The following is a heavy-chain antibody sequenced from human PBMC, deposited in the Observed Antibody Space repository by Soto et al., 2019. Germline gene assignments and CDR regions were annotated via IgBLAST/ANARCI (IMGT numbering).Heavy chain of an antibody. CDR3: ARARNWKGYYRMDV. CDR1: GGSISSYY. CDR2: IYYSGST. J-gene: IGHJ6*02. D-gene: IGHD1-1*01. V-gene: IGHV4-59*01. Sequence: QVQLQESGPGLVKPSETLSLTCTVSGGSISSYYWNWIRQPPGKGLEWIGYIYYSGSTNYNPSLKGRVTITVETSKNQFSLKLSSVTAADTAVYYCARARNWKGYYRMDVWGQGTTVTVSS.